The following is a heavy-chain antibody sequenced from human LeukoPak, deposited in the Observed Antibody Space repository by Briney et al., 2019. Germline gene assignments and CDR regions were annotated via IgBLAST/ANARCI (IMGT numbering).Heavy chain of an antibody. CDR1: GFNFANHA. V-gene: IGHV3-23*01. CDR2: ISGGGDIT. CDR3: AKSGGFVDYFDY. J-gene: IGHJ4*02. Sequence: WGSLRLSCAASGFNFANHAMSWVRQTPGKGLEWVSAISGGGDITYYADSVTGRFTISRDNSKDTLFLQMHSLRPGDTAVYYCAKSGGFVDYFDYWGQGTLVTVSS. D-gene: IGHD3-3*01.